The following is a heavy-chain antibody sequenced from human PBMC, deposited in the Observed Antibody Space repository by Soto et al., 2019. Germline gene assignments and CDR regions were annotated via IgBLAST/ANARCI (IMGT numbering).Heavy chain of an antibody. CDR1: GFTSSNAW. CDR3: TTDPSWFGELFFDY. J-gene: IGHJ4*02. Sequence: EVQLVESGGGLVKPGGSLRLSCAASGFTSSNAWMSWVRQAPGKGLEWVGRIKSKTDGGTTDYAAPVKGRFTISRDDSKNTLYLQMNSLKTEDTAVYYCTTDPSWFGELFFDYWGQGTLVTVSS. V-gene: IGHV3-15*01. CDR2: IKSKTDGGTT. D-gene: IGHD3-10*01.